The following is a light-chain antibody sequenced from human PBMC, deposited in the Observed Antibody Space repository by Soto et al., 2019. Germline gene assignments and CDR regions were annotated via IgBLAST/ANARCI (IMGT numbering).Light chain of an antibody. J-gene: IGKJ5*01. Sequence: EIVLTQSPATLSLSPGERATLSCRASQSVGSFLAWYQQKPAQPPRLLIYDASNRATATPARFSGSGSGTDFTLTISSLEPEDIAVYYCQQRSNRHPGITVGQGTRLEIK. V-gene: IGKV3D-11*02. CDR1: QSVGSF. CDR3: QQRSNRHPGIT. CDR2: DAS.